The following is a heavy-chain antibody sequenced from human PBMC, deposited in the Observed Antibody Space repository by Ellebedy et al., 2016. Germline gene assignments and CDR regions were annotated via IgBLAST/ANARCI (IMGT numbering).Heavy chain of an antibody. CDR3: VRESRGAYDI. J-gene: IGHJ3*02. CDR2: TYYRSKWYY. V-gene: IGHV6-1*01. Sequence: SETLSLTCAISGDSVFSNSVSWHWVRQSPSRGLEWLGRTYYRSKWYYDYAVSVRSRITINPDTSKNQLSLLLHSLTPEDEALYHCVRESRGAYDIWGQGTMVTVSS. CDR1: GDSVFSNSVS.